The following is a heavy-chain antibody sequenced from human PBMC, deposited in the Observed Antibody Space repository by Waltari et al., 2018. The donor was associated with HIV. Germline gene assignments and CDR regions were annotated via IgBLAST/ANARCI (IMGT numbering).Heavy chain of an antibody. CDR2: IYYSGST. J-gene: IGHJ3*02. D-gene: IGHD5-12*01. V-gene: IGHV4-59*01. Sequence: QVQLQESGPGLVKPSETLSLTCTVSGGSISSYYWSWIRQPPGKGLEWIGYIYYSGSTNYNPSLKSRVTISVDTSKNQFSLKLSSVTAADTAVYYCARAAEMATIGDAFDIWGQGTMVTVSS. CDR3: ARAAEMATIGDAFDI. CDR1: GGSISSYY.